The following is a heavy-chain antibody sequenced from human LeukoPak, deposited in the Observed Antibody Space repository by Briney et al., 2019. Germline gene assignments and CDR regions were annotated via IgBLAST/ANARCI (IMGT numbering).Heavy chain of an antibody. CDR3: ARRGPPRTLLRGVKSGWFDP. V-gene: IGHV4-34*01. Sequence: SETLSLTCVLYGGSSSGYYWSWIRQPPGKGLEWIGEINHSRSTNYNPSLKSRVTISVDTSKNQFSLKLSSVSAADTAVYYCARRGPPRTLLRGVKSGWFDPWGQGTLVTVSS. CDR2: INHSRST. J-gene: IGHJ5*02. D-gene: IGHD3-10*01. CDR1: GGSSSGYY.